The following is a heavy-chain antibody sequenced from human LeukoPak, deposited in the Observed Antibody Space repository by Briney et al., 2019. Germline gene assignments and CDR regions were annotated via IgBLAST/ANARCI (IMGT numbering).Heavy chain of an antibody. V-gene: IGHV3-23*01. J-gene: IGHJ6*02. Sequence: GGSLRLSCAASGFTLSSYAMSWVRQAPGKGLEWVSAISGSGGSTYYADSVKGRFTISRDNSKNTLYLQMNSLRAEDTAVYYCAKDPDYYYGMDVWGQGTTVTVSS. CDR1: GFTLSSYA. CDR3: AKDPDYYYGMDV. CDR2: ISGSGGST.